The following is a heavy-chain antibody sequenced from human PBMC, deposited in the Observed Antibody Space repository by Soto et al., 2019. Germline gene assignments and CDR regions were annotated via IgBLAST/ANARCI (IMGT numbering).Heavy chain of an antibody. V-gene: IGHV4-31*03. CDR2: ISYSGST. Sequence: QVHLQESGPGLVKPSQTLSLNCTVSGGSVSSGDYYWTWIRQHPGKGLEWIGYISYSGSTYYNPSLGTRVSISVDTSRTQFSRRLNSVTAADTAVYYCATTGGYGTPGDYWGQGTLVTVSS. CDR3: ATTGGYGTPGDY. CDR1: GGSVSSGDYY. J-gene: IGHJ4*02. D-gene: IGHD5-12*01.